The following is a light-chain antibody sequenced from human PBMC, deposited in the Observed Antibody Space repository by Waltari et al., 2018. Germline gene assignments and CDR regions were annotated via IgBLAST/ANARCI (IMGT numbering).Light chain of an antibody. Sequence: QSALTQPRSVSGSPGQSVTISCTGTSSDVGGYNYVSWYQQHPGKAPKLMIYDVSKRPSGVPDLFSGSKSGNTASLTISALQAEDEADYYCCSYAGSYTWVFGGGTKLTVL. CDR2: DVS. CDR1: SSDVGGYNY. CDR3: CSYAGSYTWV. J-gene: IGLJ3*02. V-gene: IGLV2-11*01.